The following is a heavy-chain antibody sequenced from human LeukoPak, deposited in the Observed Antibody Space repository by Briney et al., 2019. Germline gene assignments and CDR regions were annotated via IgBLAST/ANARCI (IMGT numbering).Heavy chain of an antibody. J-gene: IGHJ6*03. CDR3: ARSRRKAATFDYYYYYMDV. Sequence: SETLSLTCTVSGGSISSSSYYWGWIRQPPGKGLEWIGSIYYSGSTYYNPSLKSRVTISVDTSKNQFSLKLSSVTAADTAVYYCARSRRKAATFDYYYYYMDVWGKGTTVTISS. CDR2: IYYSGST. D-gene: IGHD2-15*01. CDR1: GGSISSSSYY. V-gene: IGHV4-39*01.